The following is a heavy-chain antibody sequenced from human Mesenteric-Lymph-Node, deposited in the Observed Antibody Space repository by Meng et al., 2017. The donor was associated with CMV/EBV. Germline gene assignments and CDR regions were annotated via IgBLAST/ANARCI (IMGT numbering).Heavy chain of an antibody. V-gene: IGHV1-69*10. CDR1: GGTFSSYA. CDR2: IIPILGIA. J-gene: IGHJ6*02. CDR3: ARAGDFWSGPYYYGMDV. D-gene: IGHD3-3*01. Sequence: SVKVSCKASGGTFSSYAISWVRQAPGQGLEWMGGIIPILGIANYAQKFQGRVTITTDESTSTAYMELSSLRSEDTAVYYCARAGDFWSGPYYYGMDVWGQGTTVTVSS.